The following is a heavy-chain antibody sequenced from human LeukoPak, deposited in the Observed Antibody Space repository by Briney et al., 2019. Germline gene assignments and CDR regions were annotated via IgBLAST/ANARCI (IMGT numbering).Heavy chain of an antibody. J-gene: IGHJ2*01. D-gene: IGHD6-19*01. CDR2: IHPNSGAT. V-gene: IGHV1-2*02. Sequence: GASVKVSCQASGYTFTAYHMHWVRQAPGQGPEWMGSIHPNSGATNYAQKFQGRVTMTRDTSISTASMELSRLKYEDTAVYYCARDSCGGGGCHFWYFDLWGRGTLVTVSS. CDR1: GYTFTAYH. CDR3: ARDSCGGGGCHFWYFDL.